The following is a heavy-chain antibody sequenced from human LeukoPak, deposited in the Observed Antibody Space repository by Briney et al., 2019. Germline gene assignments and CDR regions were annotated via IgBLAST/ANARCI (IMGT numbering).Heavy chain of an antibody. D-gene: IGHD3-10*01. CDR2: MIGNGAT. Sequence: GGSLRLSCVGSGFSFNQHAAAWVRQAPGKALEWVAGMIGNGATYLADSVKGRFVISRDNSKNTVYLQMNSLRAEDTALYFCAKDKIVGDGRWDFDYWGQGTLVTVSP. CDR3: AKDKIVGDGRWDFDY. CDR1: GFSFNQHA. J-gene: IGHJ4*02. V-gene: IGHV3-23*01.